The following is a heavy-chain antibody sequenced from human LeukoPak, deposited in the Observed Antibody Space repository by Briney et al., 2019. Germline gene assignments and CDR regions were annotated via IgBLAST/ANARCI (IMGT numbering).Heavy chain of an antibody. V-gene: IGHV3-23*01. CDR2: ISGSGGST. Sequence: GGCLRHSCAASVFTSSSYAMCWVCESPGEGVGWVSAISGSGGSTYYADSVKGRFTISRDNSKNTLYLQMNSPRAEDTAVYYCAKDRIGYSYGSPDAFDIWGQGTMVTVSS. D-gene: IGHD5-18*01. J-gene: IGHJ3*02. CDR3: AKDRIGYSYGSPDAFDI. CDR1: VFTSSSYA.